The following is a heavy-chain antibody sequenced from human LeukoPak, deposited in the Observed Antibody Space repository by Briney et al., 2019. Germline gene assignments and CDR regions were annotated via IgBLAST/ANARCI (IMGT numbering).Heavy chain of an antibody. CDR3: TRGGLEAPCDV. CDR1: GFTFSNYD. V-gene: IGHV3-13*01. Sequence: HPGGSLRLSCSASGFTFSNYDMPWVRHEKGKGLEWVSSIGTGGHTYYAPSVKGRFTISRENDKNSLYLQMNSLGAGDTAIYYCTRGGLEAPCDVWGQGTMVAVSS. D-gene: IGHD5-24*01. J-gene: IGHJ3*01. CDR2: IGTGGHT.